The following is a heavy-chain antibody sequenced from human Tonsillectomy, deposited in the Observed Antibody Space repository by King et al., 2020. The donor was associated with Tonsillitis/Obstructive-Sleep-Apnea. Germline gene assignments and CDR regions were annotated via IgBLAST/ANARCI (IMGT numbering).Heavy chain of an antibody. CDR2: IYPGDSDT. D-gene: IGHD2-15*01. J-gene: IGHJ4*02. CDR1: GYSFTSYW. V-gene: IGHV5-51*03. CDR3: ARLSEEIVVVVAATPAYYFDY. Sequence: QLVQSGAEVKKPGESLKISCKGSGYSFTSYWIGWVRQMPGKGLEWMGIIYPGDSDTRYSPSFQGQVTISADKSISTAYLQWSSLQASDTAMYYCARLSEEIVVVVAATPAYYFDYWGQGTLVTVSS.